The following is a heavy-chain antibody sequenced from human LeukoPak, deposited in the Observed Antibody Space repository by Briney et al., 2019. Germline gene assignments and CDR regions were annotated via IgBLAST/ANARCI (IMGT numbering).Heavy chain of an antibody. CDR3: ARGVYGAYFDF. Sequence: SETLSLTCTVSRGPISSHYWSWLRQPPGKGLEWIAYRQSNGYTEYYPSLMSRVTISLDTSKRQLSLELTSVTAADTAVYYCARGVYGAYFDFWGQGTLVTVSS. D-gene: IGHD4-17*01. CDR1: RGPISSHY. J-gene: IGHJ4*02. CDR2: RQSNGYT. V-gene: IGHV4-59*11.